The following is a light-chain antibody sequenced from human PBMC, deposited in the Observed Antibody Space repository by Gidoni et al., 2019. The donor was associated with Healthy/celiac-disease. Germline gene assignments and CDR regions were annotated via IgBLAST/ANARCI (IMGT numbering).Light chain of an antibody. CDR2: GAS. CDR1: QSVSSSY. Sequence: EIVLTQSPGTLSLSPGERATLSCRASQSVSSSYFAWYQQKPGQAPRLLIYGASSRATGIPDRFSGSGSGTDFTLPISSLEPEDFAVYYCQQYGSSPWTFGQGTKVEIK. V-gene: IGKV3-20*01. CDR3: QQYGSSPWT. J-gene: IGKJ1*01.